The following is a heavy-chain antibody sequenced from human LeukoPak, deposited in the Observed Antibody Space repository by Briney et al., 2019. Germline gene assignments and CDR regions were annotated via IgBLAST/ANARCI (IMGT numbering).Heavy chain of an antibody. CDR3: AKEGGPPRYSSSWYAFDY. CDR2: IRYDGSNK. Sequence: PGGSLRLSCAASGFTFSSYGMHWVRQAPGKGLEWVAFIRYDGSNKYYADSVKGRFTISRDNSKNTLYLQMNSLRAEDTAVYYCAKEGGPPRYSSSWYAFDYWGQGTLVTVSS. J-gene: IGHJ4*02. V-gene: IGHV3-30*02. D-gene: IGHD6-13*01. CDR1: GFTFSSYG.